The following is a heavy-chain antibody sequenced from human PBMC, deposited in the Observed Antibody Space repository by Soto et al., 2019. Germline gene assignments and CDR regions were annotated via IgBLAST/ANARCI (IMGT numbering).Heavy chain of an antibody. V-gene: IGHV4-4*02. CDR3: ARDDHIVVVPTSLGAMDV. CDR2: IYHSGST. CDR1: GGSISSNKC. J-gene: IGHJ6*02. D-gene: IGHD2-2*01. Sequence: QVQLQESGPGLVKPSETLSLTCAVYGGSISSNKCWSWFGQPPGKGLEWIGEIYHSGSTNYNPSLKSRVTISLDKSKNQFSLKLTSVTAADSAVYYCARDDHIVVVPTSLGAMDVWGQGTTVTVSS.